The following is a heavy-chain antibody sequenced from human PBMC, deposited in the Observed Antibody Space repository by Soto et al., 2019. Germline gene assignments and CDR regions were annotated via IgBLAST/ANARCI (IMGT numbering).Heavy chain of an antibody. CDR1: GFTFSSYG. V-gene: IGHV3-33*01. CDR2: IWYDGSNK. Sequence: PGGSLRLSCAASGFTFSSYGMHWVRQAPGKGLEWVAVIWYDGSNKYYADSVKGRFTISRDNSKNTLYLQMNSLRAEDTAVYYCARITYYYDSSGYYFSGWFDPWGQGTLVTVSS. D-gene: IGHD3-22*01. CDR3: ARITYYYDSSGYYFSGWFDP. J-gene: IGHJ5*02.